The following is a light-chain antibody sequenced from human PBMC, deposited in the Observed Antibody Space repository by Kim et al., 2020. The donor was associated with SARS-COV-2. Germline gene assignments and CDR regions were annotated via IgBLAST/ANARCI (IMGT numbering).Light chain of an antibody. J-gene: IGLJ2*01. CDR1: KLGDKY. V-gene: IGLV3-1*01. CDR3: QAWDSSRLV. CDR2: QDS. Sequence: SYELTQPPSVSVSPGQTASITCSGDKLGDKYTYWYQQKPGQSPVLVIYQDSRRPSGIPERFSGSNSGNTATLTISGTQAMDEAAYYCQAWDSSRLVFGGGTQLTVL.